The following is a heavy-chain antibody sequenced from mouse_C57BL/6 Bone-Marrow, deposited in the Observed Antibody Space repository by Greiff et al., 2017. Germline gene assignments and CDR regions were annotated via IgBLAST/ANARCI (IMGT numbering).Heavy chain of an antibody. J-gene: IGHJ1*03. V-gene: IGHV5-17*01. CDR3: ARWLLRWYFNV. Sequence: EVQLVESGGGLVKPGGSLKLSCAASGFTFSDYGMHWVRQAPEKGLVWVAYVSSGISTIYYADTVKGRFTISRDNAKNTLFLQMTSLRSEDTAMFYCARWLLRWYFNVWGTGTTVIVTS. CDR2: VSSGISTI. D-gene: IGHD2-3*01. CDR1: GFTFSDYG.